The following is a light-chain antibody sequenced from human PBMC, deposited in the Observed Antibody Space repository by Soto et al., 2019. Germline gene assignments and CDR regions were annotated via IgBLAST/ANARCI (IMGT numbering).Light chain of an antibody. CDR2: KVS. Sequence: DVVLTQSPLSLPVTLGQPASISCRSSQSLMHSDGIFYLNWFQQRPGQSPRRLLYKVSNRDYGVPDRFSGSGSGTDFTLEISRVEAEDVGVYYCMQGSHWPYTFGQGTKLEIK. CDR3: MQGSHWPYT. CDR1: QSLMHSDGIFY. J-gene: IGKJ2*01. V-gene: IGKV2-30*02.